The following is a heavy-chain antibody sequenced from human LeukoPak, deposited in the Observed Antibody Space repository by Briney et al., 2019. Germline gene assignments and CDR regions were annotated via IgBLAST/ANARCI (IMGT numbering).Heavy chain of an antibody. CDR3: VKEGYYGGYYDRPD. J-gene: IGHJ4*02. CDR2: ISSDGNTI. V-gene: IGHV3-48*03. CDR1: RFTFSNYG. D-gene: IGHD3-22*01. Sequence: PGGALRLSCTAYRFTFSNYGMNWVRQAPWKGLEWVSYISSDGNTIHYADSVKGRFTISRDNAKNSLFLQMISLRVEDTALYYCVKEGYYGGYYDRPDWGQGTLVTVSS.